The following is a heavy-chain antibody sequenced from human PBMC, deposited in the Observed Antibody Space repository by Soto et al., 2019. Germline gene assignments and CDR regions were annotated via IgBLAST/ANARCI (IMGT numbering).Heavy chain of an antibody. D-gene: IGHD7-27*01. V-gene: IGHV3-13*01. CDR2: IGTVGDA. Sequence: EVNLVESGGGLVQPGGSLRLSCAASGFTFSNSDMHWVRQSAGKGLEWLSGIGTVGDASYPPSVRGRFTISRENAKNSLYLQMHGLRAEDTAVYFCARGTGAQLMYFDLWGRGTLVTVSS. CDR1: GFTFSNSD. J-gene: IGHJ2*01. CDR3: ARGTGAQLMYFDL.